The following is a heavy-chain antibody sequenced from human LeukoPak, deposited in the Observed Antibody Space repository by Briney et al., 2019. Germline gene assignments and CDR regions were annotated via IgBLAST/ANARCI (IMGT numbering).Heavy chain of an antibody. J-gene: IGHJ4*02. CDR2: ISADGNDK. CDR3: AKDKSVSADYYFDY. V-gene: IGHV3-30*04. CDR1: GFTFSGNA. D-gene: IGHD5/OR15-5a*01. Sequence: GGSLRLSCAASGFTFSGNAMHWVRQAPGKGLEWLTVISADGNDKHYADSVKGRFTVSRDNSKNTLFLQMNNLRTEDTAVYYCAKDKSVSADYYFDYWGQGTLVTVSS.